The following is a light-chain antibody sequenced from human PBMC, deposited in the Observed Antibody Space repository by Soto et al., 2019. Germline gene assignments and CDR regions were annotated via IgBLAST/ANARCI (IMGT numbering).Light chain of an antibody. CDR2: RAS. Sequence: DIVMTQSPDSLAVSLGERATINCKSSQSVLYSSNNKNFLAWYQQKPGQPPKLLIYRASTRESGVPDRVSGSGSGTDFTLTISSLQAEDVAVYYCQQYYSIPRTFGQGTKLEIK. CDR1: QSVLYSSNNKNF. V-gene: IGKV4-1*01. J-gene: IGKJ2*01. CDR3: QQYYSIPRT.